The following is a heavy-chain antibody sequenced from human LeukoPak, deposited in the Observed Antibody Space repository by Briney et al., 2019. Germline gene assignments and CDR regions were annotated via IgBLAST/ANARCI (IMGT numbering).Heavy chain of an antibody. Sequence: PSDTLTHICTVSGVCISRHCYFWRCNRHPPGKGLEWIGSIYYSGRTYYNPSLKSRLTISLDTPKNQFPLKLSSVTAADTAVYYCAQSLGASAWFGNWFVPWGQGTLVTVSS. CDR1: GVCISRHCYF. CDR3: AQSLGASAWFGNWFVP. CDR2: IYYSGRT. V-gene: IGHV4-39*01. D-gene: IGHD3-10*01. J-gene: IGHJ5*02.